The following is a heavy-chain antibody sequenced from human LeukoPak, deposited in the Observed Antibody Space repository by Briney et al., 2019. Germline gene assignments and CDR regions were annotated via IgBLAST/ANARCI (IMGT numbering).Heavy chain of an antibody. Sequence: SETLSLTCTVSGGSISSSSYYWGWIRQPPGKGLEWIGSIYYSGSTYYNPSLKSRVTISVDTSKNQFSLKLSSVTAADTAVYYCARELAVAGTLDYWGQGTLVTVSS. CDR3: ARELAVAGTLDY. J-gene: IGHJ4*02. CDR1: GGSISSSSYY. V-gene: IGHV4-39*07. CDR2: IYYSGST. D-gene: IGHD6-19*01.